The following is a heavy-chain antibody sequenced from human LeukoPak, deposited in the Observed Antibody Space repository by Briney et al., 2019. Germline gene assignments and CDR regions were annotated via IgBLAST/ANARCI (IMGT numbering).Heavy chain of an antibody. Sequence: ASVKVSCKASGYTFTAYYMHWVRQAPGQGLKWMGWINPTGGATNYAQNFQGRVTMTRDTSITTAYMELSRLRSDDTAVFYCARGPHCSTTSCYSFDYWGQGTLVTVSS. CDR1: GYTFTAYY. D-gene: IGHD2-2*01. CDR2: INPTGGAT. V-gene: IGHV1-2*02. CDR3: ARGPHCSTTSCYSFDY. J-gene: IGHJ4*02.